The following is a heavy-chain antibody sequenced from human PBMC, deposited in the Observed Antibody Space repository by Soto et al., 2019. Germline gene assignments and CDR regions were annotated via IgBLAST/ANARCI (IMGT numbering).Heavy chain of an antibody. Sequence: QLQLQESGSGLVKPSQTLSLTCAVSGGSISSGGYSWSWIRQPPGKGLEWIGYIYHRGSTYYNPSLKSRVTISVDTSKNQFSLKLSSVTAADTAVYYCASEAVYYFDYWGQGTLVTVSS. CDR2: IYHRGST. D-gene: IGHD6-19*01. CDR1: GGSISSGGYS. V-gene: IGHV4-30-2*01. CDR3: ASEAVYYFDY. J-gene: IGHJ4*02.